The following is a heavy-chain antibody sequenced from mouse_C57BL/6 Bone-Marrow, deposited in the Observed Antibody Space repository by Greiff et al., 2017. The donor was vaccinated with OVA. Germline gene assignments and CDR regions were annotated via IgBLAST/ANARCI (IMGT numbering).Heavy chain of an antibody. D-gene: IGHD2-3*01. CDR2: IYIGNGYT. CDR1: GYTFTSYG. J-gene: IGHJ4*01. CDR3: ARSEGWLLEDYAMDY. Sequence: VQLQQSGAELVWPGSSVKMSCKTSGYTFTSYGINWVKQRPGQGLEWIGYIYIGNGYTEYNEKFKGKATLTSDTSSSTAYMQLSSLTSEDSAIYFCARSEGWLLEDYAMDYWGQGTSVTVSS. V-gene: IGHV1-58*01.